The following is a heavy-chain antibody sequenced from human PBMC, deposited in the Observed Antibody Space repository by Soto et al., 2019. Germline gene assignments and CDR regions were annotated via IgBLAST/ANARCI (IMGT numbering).Heavy chain of an antibody. V-gene: IGHV4-59*08. CDR2: IYYSGST. Sequence: QVQLQESGPGLVKPSETLSLTCTVSGGSISSYYWSWIRQPPGKGLEWIGYIYYSGSTNYNPSLKSGVTISVATSKNQFSLKLNSVTAADTAVYYCARRWGGTFDIWGQGTMVTVSS. CDR3: ARRWGGTFDI. J-gene: IGHJ3*02. D-gene: IGHD3-10*01. CDR1: GGSISSYY.